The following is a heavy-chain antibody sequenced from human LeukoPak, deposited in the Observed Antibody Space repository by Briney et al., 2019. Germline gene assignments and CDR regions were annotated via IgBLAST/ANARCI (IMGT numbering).Heavy chain of an antibody. D-gene: IGHD3-3*01. Sequence: PGGSLRLPCAASGFTFSDYYMSWIRQAPGKGLEWVSYISSSGSTIYYADSVKGRFTISRDNAKNSLYLQMNSLRAEDTAVYYCARDRYSYDFWSGYYPGYYYGMDVWGQGTTVTVSS. J-gene: IGHJ6*02. CDR3: ARDRYSYDFWSGYYPGYYYGMDV. CDR1: GFTFSDYY. CDR2: ISSSGSTI. V-gene: IGHV3-11*01.